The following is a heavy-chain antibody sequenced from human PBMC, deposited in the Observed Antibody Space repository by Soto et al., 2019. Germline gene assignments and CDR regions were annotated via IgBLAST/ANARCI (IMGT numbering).Heavy chain of an antibody. D-gene: IGHD6-19*01. CDR2: ISWNSGSI. V-gene: IGHV3-9*01. CDR3: ANAERPAWVVQTSYYYHGRDV. J-gene: IGHJ6*02. CDR1: GFTFDDYA. Sequence: GGSLRLSCAASGFTFDDYAMHWVRQAPGKGLEWVSGISWNSGSIGYADSVKGRFTISRDNAKNSLYLQMNSLRAEDTALYYCANAERPAWVVQTSYYYHGRDVWGQGTTVTVSS.